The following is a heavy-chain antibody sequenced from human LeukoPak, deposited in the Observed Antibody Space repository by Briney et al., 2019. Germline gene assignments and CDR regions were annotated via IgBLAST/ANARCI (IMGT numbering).Heavy chain of an antibody. CDR1: GFTLSSYD. V-gene: IGHV3-48*03. Sequence: GGSLRLSCAASGFTLSSYDMNWVRQAPGKGLEWVAHISSTGSTIYYADSVKGRFTISRDNAKNSLYLQMSSLRAEDTAVYYCAKDHYVSGRYDAFDIWGQGTMVTVSS. CDR2: ISSTGSTI. D-gene: IGHD3-10*01. J-gene: IGHJ3*02. CDR3: AKDHYVSGRYDAFDI.